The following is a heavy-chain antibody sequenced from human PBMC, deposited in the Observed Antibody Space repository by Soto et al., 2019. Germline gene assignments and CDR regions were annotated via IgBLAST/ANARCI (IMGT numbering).Heavy chain of an antibody. Sequence: PGGSLRLSCAASGFTFSNAWMSWVRQATGKGLEWVGRIKSKTDGGTTDYAAPVKGRFAISRDDSKNTLYLQMNSLKTEDTAVYYCSTDWSRFCGGDCYPKAWPFDYWGQGTLVTVSS. CDR1: GFTFSNAW. J-gene: IGHJ4*02. V-gene: IGHV3-15*01. D-gene: IGHD2-21*02. CDR3: STDWSRFCGGDCYPKAWPFDY. CDR2: IKSKTDGGTT.